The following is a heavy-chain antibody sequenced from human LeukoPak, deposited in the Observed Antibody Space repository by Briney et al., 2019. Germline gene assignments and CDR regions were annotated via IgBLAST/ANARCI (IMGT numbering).Heavy chain of an antibody. V-gene: IGHV4-39*01. CDR3: VRLASGLIDY. J-gene: IGHJ4*02. CDR2: IHYSGST. D-gene: IGHD6-19*01. Sequence: PSETLSLTCTVSGGSIDNSHYYWGWIRQPPGEGLEWIASIHYSGSTHYNPFLKSRVTISVDTSKNQFSLKLSSVTAADTAVYYCVRLASGLIDYWGQGTLVTVPS. CDR1: GGSIDNSHYY.